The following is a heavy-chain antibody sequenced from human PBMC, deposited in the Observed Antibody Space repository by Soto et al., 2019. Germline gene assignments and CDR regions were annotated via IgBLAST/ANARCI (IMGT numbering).Heavy chain of an antibody. CDR1: GGSISSYY. D-gene: IGHD2-2*02. Sequence: QVQLQESGPGLVKPSETLSLTCTVSGGSISSYYWSWLRQPAGKGLEWIGRIYTSGSTNYNPSLKSRVTKSVDTSKNQFSLKLSSVTAADTAVYYCARGNKKYCSSTSCYTRPRTVDMDVWGQGTTVTVSS. CDR3: ARGNKKYCSSTSCYTRPRTVDMDV. CDR2: IYTSGST. J-gene: IGHJ6*02. V-gene: IGHV4-4*07.